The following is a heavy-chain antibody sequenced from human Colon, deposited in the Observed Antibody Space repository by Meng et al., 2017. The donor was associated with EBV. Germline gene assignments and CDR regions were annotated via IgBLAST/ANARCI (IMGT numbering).Heavy chain of an antibody. CDR2: IDHRGNT. D-gene: IGHD3-10*01. J-gene: IGHJ5*02. CDR1: GGSFRDYL. CDR3: ARRGPSGNFSP. Sequence: QVQLHQGGGGLLDPTESLSRSGADYGGSFRDYLQSLMRHPPGKGLEWIGEIDHRGNTKYNPSLKRRVTISLDTSKKQFSLKVSSVTAADSAVYYCARRGPSGNFSPWSQGALVTVSS. V-gene: IGHV4-34*01.